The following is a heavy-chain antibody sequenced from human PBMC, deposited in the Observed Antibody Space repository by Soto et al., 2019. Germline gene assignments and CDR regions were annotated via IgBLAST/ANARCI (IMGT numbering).Heavy chain of an antibody. CDR3: ARLSLSWGRLLDY. CDR2: IDHSGST. J-gene: IGHJ4*02. D-gene: IGHD5-12*01. CDR1: GGSFSGFY. Sequence: SETLSLTCAVYGGSFSGFYWSWIRQPPGKGLEWIGEIDHSGSTNYNPSLKSRVTISVDTSKNQFSLNLNSVTAADTAVYYCARLSLSWGRLLDYWGQGALVNSPQ. V-gene: IGHV4-34*01.